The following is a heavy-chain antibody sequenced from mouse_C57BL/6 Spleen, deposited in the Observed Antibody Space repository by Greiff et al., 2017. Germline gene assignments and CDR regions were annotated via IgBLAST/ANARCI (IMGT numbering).Heavy chain of an antibody. Sequence: QVQLKESGPELVKPGASVKISCKASGYALSSSWMNWVKQRPGKGLEWIGRIYPGEGDTNYNGKFKGKATLTADKSSSTSSMQLSSLTSEDSAVYLCARRFITTVVATDYAMDYWRQGTSVTFSS. CDR1: GYALSSSW. J-gene: IGHJ4*01. CDR2: IYPGEGDT. CDR3: ARRFITTVVATDYAMDY. V-gene: IGHV1-82*01. D-gene: IGHD1-1*01.